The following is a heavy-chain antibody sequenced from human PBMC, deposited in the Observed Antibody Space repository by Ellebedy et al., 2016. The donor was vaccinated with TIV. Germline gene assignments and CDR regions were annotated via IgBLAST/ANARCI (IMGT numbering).Heavy chain of an antibody. J-gene: IGHJ4*02. CDR1: GFTFSQYA. CDR2: ISYDGGISK. CDR3: ARELTGYYVGY. Sequence: PGGSLRLSCAASGFTFSQYAMHWVRQAPGKGLDWVALISYDGGISKYYSDSVKGRFTISRDNSKSTLYLQMNSLRAEDTAVYYCARELTGYYVGYWGQGTLVTVSS. D-gene: IGHD3-9*01. V-gene: IGHV3-30-3*01.